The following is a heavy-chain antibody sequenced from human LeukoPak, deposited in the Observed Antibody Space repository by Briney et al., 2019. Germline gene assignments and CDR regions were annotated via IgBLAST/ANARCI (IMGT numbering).Heavy chain of an antibody. CDR3: ATEPGIGYAFDI. CDR2: INPDGSEK. Sequence: GGPLRLSCAASGITFSNYWMSSVRQAPGKGLERVANINPDGSEKNYAHSLKGRFTISRETDKNSLSVQINSLRAQDMDVYYCATEPGIGYAFDIWGQGRMVTVSS. V-gene: IGHV3-7*01. J-gene: IGHJ3*02. CDR1: GITFSNYW. D-gene: IGHD3-10*01.